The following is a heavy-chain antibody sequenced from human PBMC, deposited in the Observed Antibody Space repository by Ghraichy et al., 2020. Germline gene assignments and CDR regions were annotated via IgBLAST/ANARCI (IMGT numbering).Heavy chain of an antibody. J-gene: IGHJ4*02. Sequence: SETLSLTCTVSGASISRSSYYWGWVRQPPGKGLEWIGSIYYSGNTYYNPSLKSRVTISVDTSKNQFSLKLISVTAADTAVYYCATSVSAAGDDYWGQGTLVTVSS. CDR1: GASISRSSYY. V-gene: IGHV4-39*01. CDR3: ATSVSAAGDDY. CDR2: IYYSGNT. D-gene: IGHD6-13*01.